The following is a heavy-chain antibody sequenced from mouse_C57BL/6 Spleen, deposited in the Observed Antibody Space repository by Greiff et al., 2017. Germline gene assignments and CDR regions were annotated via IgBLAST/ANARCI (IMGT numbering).Heavy chain of an antibody. CDR1: EYEFPSHD. CDR2: INSDGGST. V-gene: IGHV5-2*01. J-gene: IGHJ3*01. Sequence: DVMLVESGGGLVQPGESLKLSCESNEYEFPSHDMSWVRKTPEKRLELVAAINSDGGSTYYPDTMERRFIISRDNTKKTLYLQMSSLRSEDTALYYCARQVTTEGFFAYWGQGTLVTVSA. D-gene: IGHD2-5*01. CDR3: ARQVTTEGFFAY.